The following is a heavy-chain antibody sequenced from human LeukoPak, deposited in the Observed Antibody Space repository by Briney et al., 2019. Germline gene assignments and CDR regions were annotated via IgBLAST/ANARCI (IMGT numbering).Heavy chain of an antibody. CDR2: IYHSGST. J-gene: IGHJ4*02. Sequence: SETLSLTCAVSGGSISSGGYSWSWIRQPPGKGLEWIGYIYHSGSTYYNPSLKSRVTISVDRSKNQFSLKLSSVTAADTAVYYCARVNYDFWSGYSARSLGPKYYFDYWGRGTLVTVSP. CDR3: ARVNYDFWSGYSARSLGPKYYFDY. CDR1: GGSISSGGYS. V-gene: IGHV4-30-2*01. D-gene: IGHD3-3*01.